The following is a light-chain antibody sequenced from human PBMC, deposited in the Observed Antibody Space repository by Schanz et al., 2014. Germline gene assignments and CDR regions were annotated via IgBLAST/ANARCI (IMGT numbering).Light chain of an antibody. CDR3: QQYVESPGT. J-gene: IGKJ1*01. Sequence: ENVLTQSPATLSLSPGERATLSCRASQSVSSDYLAWYQQKVGQSPRLLIYGASSRATNIPDRFSGSGSGTDFTLTISRLEPEDFAVYYCQQYVESPGTFGQGTRLEI. CDR2: GAS. V-gene: IGKV3-20*01. CDR1: QSVSSDY.